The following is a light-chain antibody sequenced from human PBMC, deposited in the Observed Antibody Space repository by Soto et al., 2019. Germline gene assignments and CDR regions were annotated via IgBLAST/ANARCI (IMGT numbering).Light chain of an antibody. CDR2: EVT. Sequence: QSALTQPASVSGSPGQSITISCSGTSSDVGSYNHVAWYQQFPGKTPKLIIFEVTYRPSGVSHRFSASKSGNTASLTISGLQAEDEADYYCISYTGSSTSVVFGTGTKVTVL. J-gene: IGLJ1*01. CDR1: SSDVGSYNH. CDR3: ISYTGSSTSVV. V-gene: IGLV2-14*01.